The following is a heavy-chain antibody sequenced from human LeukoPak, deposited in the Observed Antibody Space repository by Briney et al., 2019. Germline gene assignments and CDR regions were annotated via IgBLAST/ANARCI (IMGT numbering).Heavy chain of an antibody. D-gene: IGHD3-10*01. Sequence: SETLSLTCTVSGGAISTYYWSWVRQPPGKGLEWIGCTHHGGSFNYNPSLKSRVTISVDRSKNQFSLKLSSVTAADTAVYYCASSGYYGSGSYYHWGQGTLVTVSS. CDR1: GGAISTYY. V-gene: IGHV4-59*12. J-gene: IGHJ4*02. CDR3: ASSGYYGSGSYYH. CDR2: THHGGSF.